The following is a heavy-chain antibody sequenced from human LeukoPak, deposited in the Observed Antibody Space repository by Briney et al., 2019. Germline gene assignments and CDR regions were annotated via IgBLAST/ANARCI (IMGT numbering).Heavy chain of an antibody. Sequence: GASVKVSCKASGYTFTGHYMHWARQAPGQGLEWVGWIYPKTGGTIYAQKFQTRVTMTRDTSITTAFMELNILKSDDTAVYYCVRDGYSGGAFDIWGQGTMVTVSS. CDR3: VRDGYSGGAFDI. CDR1: GYTFTGHY. D-gene: IGHD5-12*01. J-gene: IGHJ3*02. V-gene: IGHV1-2*02. CDR2: IYPKTGGT.